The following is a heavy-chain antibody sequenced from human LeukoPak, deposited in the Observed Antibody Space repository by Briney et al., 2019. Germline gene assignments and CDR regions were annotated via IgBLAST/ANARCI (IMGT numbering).Heavy chain of an antibody. J-gene: IGHJ4*02. Sequence: GGSLKLSCAASGFTFSSYAMSWVRQAPGKGLEWVPAISGSGGSTYYADSVKGRFTISRDNSKNTLYLQMNSLRAEDTAVYYCAKIYDSSGYYLNYFDYWGQGTLVTVSS. CDR1: GFTFSSYA. CDR2: ISGSGGST. V-gene: IGHV3-23*01. D-gene: IGHD3-22*01. CDR3: AKIYDSSGYYLNYFDY.